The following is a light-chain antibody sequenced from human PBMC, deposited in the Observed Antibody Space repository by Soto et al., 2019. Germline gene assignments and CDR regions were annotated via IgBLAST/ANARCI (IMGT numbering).Light chain of an antibody. J-gene: IGKJ4*01. CDR1: QGINSY. CDR3: QQLYTYPLT. CDR2: TAS. V-gene: IGKV1-9*01. Sequence: DIPLTQSPSFLSGSVGDRVTVTCRASQGINSYLAWYQQKPGKAPKLLIYTASTLQSGVPSRFSGSGSGTEFTLTITSLQPEDFAAYYCQQLYTYPLTFGGGTKVEIK.